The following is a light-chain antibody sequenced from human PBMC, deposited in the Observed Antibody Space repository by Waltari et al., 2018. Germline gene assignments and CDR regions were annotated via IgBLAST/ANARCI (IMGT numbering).Light chain of an antibody. CDR2: GAF. CDR1: QSVSSN. V-gene: IGKV3-15*01. J-gene: IGKJ1*01. CDR3: QQYYNWPRT. Sequence: EIMMTQSPATLSVFPGERAALSCSASQSVSSNVAWYQQKPGHVARRLSYGAFTRATGIPARFSGSGSGTEFTRTISSLQSEDFAVYYCQQYYNWPRTFGQGTKV.